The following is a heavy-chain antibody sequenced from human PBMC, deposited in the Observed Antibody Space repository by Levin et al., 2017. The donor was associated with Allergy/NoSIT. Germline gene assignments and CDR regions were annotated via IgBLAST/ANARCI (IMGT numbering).Heavy chain of an antibody. J-gene: IGHJ4*02. D-gene: IGHD1-26*01. Sequence: GGSLRLSCAASGFTFRSYGMHWVRQSPGKGLEWVAVIWYDGSNMYYADSVKGRFTISRDNSKNTLDLQMNSLRAEDTAVYYCARDHGGSDDRTGEFDYWGQGTLVTVSS. CDR1: GFTFRSYG. CDR3: ARDHGGSDDRTGEFDY. CDR2: IWYDGSNM. V-gene: IGHV3-33*01.